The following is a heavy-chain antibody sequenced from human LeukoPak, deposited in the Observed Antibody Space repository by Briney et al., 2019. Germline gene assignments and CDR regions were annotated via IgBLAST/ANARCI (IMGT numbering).Heavy chain of an antibody. CDR3: ATDTSFDY. J-gene: IGHJ4*02. D-gene: IGHD1-1*01. Sequence: ASVKVSCKASGYTFTGYYMHWVRQAPGQGLEWMGWINPNSGGTNYAQKLQGRVTMPRDTSISTAYIELSRLRSDDTAVYYCATDTSFDYWGQGTLVTVSS. CDR2: INPNSGGT. V-gene: IGHV1-2*02. CDR1: GYTFTGYY.